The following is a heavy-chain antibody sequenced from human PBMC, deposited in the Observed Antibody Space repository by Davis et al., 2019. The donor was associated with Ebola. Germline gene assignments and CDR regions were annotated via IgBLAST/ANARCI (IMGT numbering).Heavy chain of an antibody. V-gene: IGHV3-48*02. Sequence: GESLKISCAASGFTFSSYAMSWVRQAPGKGLEWVSYISSSSSTIYYADSVKGRFTISRDNAKNSLYLQMNSLRDEDTAVYYCARGSGYSSSWYGDDGMDVWGQGTTVTVSS. J-gene: IGHJ6*02. CDR3: ARGSGYSSSWYGDDGMDV. CDR1: GFTFSSYA. CDR2: ISSSSSTI. D-gene: IGHD6-13*01.